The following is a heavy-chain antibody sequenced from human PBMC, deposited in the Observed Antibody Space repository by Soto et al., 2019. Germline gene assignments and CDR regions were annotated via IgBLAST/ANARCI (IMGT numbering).Heavy chain of an antibody. CDR1: GFTFDDYA. V-gene: IGHV3-9*01. CDR3: AKGTGSFYYYYGMDV. J-gene: IGHJ6*02. CDR2: INWNSGSI. Sequence: GGSLRLSCAASGFTFDDYAMHWVRQAPGKGLEWVSGINWNSGSIGYADSVKGRFTISRDSAKNSLYLQMNSLRAADTAFYYCAKGTGSFYYYYGMDVWGQGTTVTVSS. D-gene: IGHD3-10*01.